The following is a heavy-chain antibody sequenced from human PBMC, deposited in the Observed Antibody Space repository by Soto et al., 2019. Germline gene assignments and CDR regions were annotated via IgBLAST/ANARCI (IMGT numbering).Heavy chain of an antibody. CDR1: GGSISSSSYY. D-gene: IGHD6-6*01. CDR2: IYYSGST. J-gene: IGHJ2*01. Sequence: ASETLSLTCTVSGGSISSSSYYWGWIRQPPGKGLEWIGSIYYSGSTYYNPSLKSRVTISVDTSKNQFSLKLSSVTAADTAVYYCARPCIAARPYWYFDLWGRGTLVTAPQ. CDR3: ARPCIAARPYWYFDL. V-gene: IGHV4-39*01.